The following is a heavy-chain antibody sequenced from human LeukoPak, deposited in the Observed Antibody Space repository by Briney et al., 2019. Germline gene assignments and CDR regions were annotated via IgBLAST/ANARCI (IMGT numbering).Heavy chain of an antibody. CDR3: ARGSGSYHTAYMN. CDR2: IYPGDSDT. D-gene: IGHD1-26*01. J-gene: IGHJ4*02. V-gene: IGHV5-51*01. CDR1: GYSFTSYW. Sequence: PGESLKISCKGSGYSFTSYWIGWVRQMPGKGLEWMGNIYPGDSDTRYSPSFQGQVTISADKSLSTAYLQWSSLKASDTAMYYCARGSGSYHTAYMNWGQGSPVTVSS.